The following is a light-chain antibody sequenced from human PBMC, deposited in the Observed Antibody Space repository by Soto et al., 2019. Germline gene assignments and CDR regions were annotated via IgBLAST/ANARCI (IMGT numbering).Light chain of an antibody. Sequence: QSVLTQPASVSGSSGQSITISCTGTSSDVGSYNLVSWHQQHPGKAPKLIIYEDDKRPSGISNRFSGSKSGNTASLTISGLQAEDEADYYCCSYAYSSTLVFGGGTQLTVL. CDR2: EDD. CDR3: CSYAYSSTLV. V-gene: IGLV2-23*01. CDR1: SSDVGSYNL. J-gene: IGLJ2*01.